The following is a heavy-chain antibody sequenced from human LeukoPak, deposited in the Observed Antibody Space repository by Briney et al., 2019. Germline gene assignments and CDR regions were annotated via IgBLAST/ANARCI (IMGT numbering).Heavy chain of an antibody. CDR1: GFTFSSYS. V-gene: IGHV3-21*01. Sequence: GSLRLSCAASGFTFSSYSMNWVRQAPGKGREWVSSISSSSSYIYYADSVKGRFTISRDNAKNSLYLQMNSLRAEDTAVYYCARDEGGEYYYGSGSYNYWGQGTLVTVSS. CDR2: ISSSSSYI. CDR3: ARDEGGEYYYGSGSYNY. D-gene: IGHD3-10*01. J-gene: IGHJ4*02.